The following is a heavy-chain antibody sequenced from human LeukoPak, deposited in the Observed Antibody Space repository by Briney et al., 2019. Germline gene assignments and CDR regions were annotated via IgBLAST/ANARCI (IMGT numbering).Heavy chain of an antibody. J-gene: IGHJ4*02. CDR3: AREEIQLWYVRDY. V-gene: IGHV4-34*01. CDR2: IYHSGST. Sequence: PSETLSLTCAVYGGSFSGYYWSWIRQPPGKGLEWVGEIYHSGSTNYNHSLKSRVTISVDTSKNQFSLKLSSVTAADTAVYYCAREEIQLWYVRDYWGQGTLVTVSS. CDR1: GGSFSGYY. D-gene: IGHD5-18*01.